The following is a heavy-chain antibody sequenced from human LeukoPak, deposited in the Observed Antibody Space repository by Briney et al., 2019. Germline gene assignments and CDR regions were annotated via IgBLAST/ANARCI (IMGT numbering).Heavy chain of an antibody. Sequence: GGSLRLSCAASGFTFSSYAMSWVRQAPGKGLEWVSSISGSTGSTYYADSVKGRFTISRDNSKNTVYLQMNSLRAEDTAVYYCAKSSGYGGNSVSGYWGQGTLVTVSS. CDR1: GFTFSSYA. J-gene: IGHJ4*02. D-gene: IGHD4-23*01. CDR2: ISGSTGST. V-gene: IGHV3-23*01. CDR3: AKSSGYGGNSVSGY.